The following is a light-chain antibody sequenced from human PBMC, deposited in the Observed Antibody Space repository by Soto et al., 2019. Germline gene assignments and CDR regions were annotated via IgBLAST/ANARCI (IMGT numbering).Light chain of an antibody. V-gene: IGLV2-11*01. CDR1: SSDFGGYNY. CDR2: DVS. Sequence: ALAQPRSVSGSPGQSVTISCTGTSSDFGGYNYVSWYQQYPGKAPKLMIYDVSKRPSGVPDRFSGSKSGNTASLTISGLQAEDEADYYCYSYAGSYTFYVFGTGTKVTVL. CDR3: YSYAGSYTFYV. J-gene: IGLJ1*01.